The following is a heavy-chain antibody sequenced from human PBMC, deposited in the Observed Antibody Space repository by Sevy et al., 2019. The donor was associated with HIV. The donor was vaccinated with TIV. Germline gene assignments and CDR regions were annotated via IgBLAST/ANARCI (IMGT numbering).Heavy chain of an antibody. J-gene: IGHJ4*02. V-gene: IGHV3-21*01. Sequence: GGSLRLSCAASGFTFSSYSMNWVRQAPGKGLEWVSSISSSSSYIYYADSVKGRFTISRDNAKNSLYLQMNSLRAEDTAVYYWARESVAGTLGDYWGQGTLVTVSS. CDR3: ARESVAGTLGDY. D-gene: IGHD6-19*01. CDR1: GFTFSSYS. CDR2: ISSSSSYI.